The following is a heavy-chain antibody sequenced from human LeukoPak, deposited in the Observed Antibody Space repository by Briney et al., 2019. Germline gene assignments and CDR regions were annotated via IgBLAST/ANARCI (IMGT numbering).Heavy chain of an antibody. CDR1: GFTFSSYT. Sequence: GGSLRLSCAASGFTFSSYTMNWVRQAPGRGLEWVSSISTSSSYIYYADSLKGRFTISRDNAKNSLYLQMNSLRAEDTAVYYCARLSARKTGYSSSFAPLDYWGQGTLVTVSS. D-gene: IGHD6-13*01. CDR3: ARLSARKTGYSSSFAPLDY. CDR2: ISTSSSYI. J-gene: IGHJ4*02. V-gene: IGHV3-21*01.